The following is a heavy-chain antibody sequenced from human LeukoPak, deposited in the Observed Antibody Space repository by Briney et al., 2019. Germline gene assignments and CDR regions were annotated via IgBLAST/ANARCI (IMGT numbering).Heavy chain of an antibody. CDR2: INPYNGYT. CDR1: GYTFTDHF. CDR3: ARDYSLNDYY. J-gene: IGHJ4*02. D-gene: IGHD5-12*01. Sequence: ASVKVSCKSSGYTFTDHFIHWVRQAPGQGLEWVGEINPYNGYTKYAWRLRGRVTMTRDTSISTAFMEVSRLTSDDTAVYYCARDYSLNDYYWGQGTLVTVAS. V-gene: IGHV1-2*02.